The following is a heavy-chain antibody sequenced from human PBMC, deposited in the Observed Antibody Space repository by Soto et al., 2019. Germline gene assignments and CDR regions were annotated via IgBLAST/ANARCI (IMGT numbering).Heavy chain of an antibody. D-gene: IGHD2-15*01. CDR1: GFSLSTSGMR. CDR2: IDWDDDK. V-gene: IGHV2-70*04. Sequence: SGPTLVNPTQTLTLTCTFSGFSLSTSGMRVSWIRQPPGKALEWLARIDWDDDKFYNTSLKTRLTISKDSSKNQVVLTMTNMDPVDTATYYCTRMFHCSGGTCPFDYWGQGALVTVSS. CDR3: TRMFHCSGGTCPFDY. J-gene: IGHJ4*02.